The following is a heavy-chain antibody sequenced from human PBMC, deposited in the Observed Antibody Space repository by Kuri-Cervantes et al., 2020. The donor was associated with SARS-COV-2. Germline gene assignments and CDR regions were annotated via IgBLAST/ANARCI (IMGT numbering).Heavy chain of an antibody. Sequence: ASVKVSCKVSGYTLTELSMHWVRQAPGKGLEWMGGFDPEDGETIYAQKFQGRVTMTEDTSTDTACMELSSLRSEDTAVYYCATDRAIGYSYGWAFDYWGQGTLVTVSS. J-gene: IGHJ4*02. CDR1: GYTLTELS. CDR3: ATDRAIGYSYGWAFDY. V-gene: IGHV1-24*01. D-gene: IGHD5-18*01. CDR2: FDPEDGET.